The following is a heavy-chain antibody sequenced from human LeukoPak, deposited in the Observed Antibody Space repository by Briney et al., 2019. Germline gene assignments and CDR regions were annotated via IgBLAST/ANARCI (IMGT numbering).Heavy chain of an antibody. CDR1: GLTFSSYW. CDR2: INSDGSST. D-gene: IGHD3-22*01. CDR3: ARVGGYFDAFDI. Sequence: GGSLRLSCAASGLTFSSYWMHWVRQAPGKGLVWVSRINSDGSSTSYADSVKGRFTISRDNAKNTLYLQMNSLRAEDTAVYYCARVGGYFDAFDIWGQGTMVTVSS. J-gene: IGHJ3*02. V-gene: IGHV3-74*01.